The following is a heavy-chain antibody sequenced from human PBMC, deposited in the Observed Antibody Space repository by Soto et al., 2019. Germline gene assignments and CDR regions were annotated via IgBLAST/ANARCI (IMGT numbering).Heavy chain of an antibody. Sequence: GASVKVSCKASGYTFTSYDINWVRQATGQGLEWMGWMNPNSGNTGYAQKFQGRVTMTRNTSISTAYMELSSLRSEDTAVYYCARGDSTRFIMYPYKAFGIWGQGAMVTVSS. CDR2: MNPNSGNT. CDR1: GYTFTSYD. CDR3: ARGDSTRFIMYPYKAFGI. D-gene: IGHD2-8*01. V-gene: IGHV1-8*01. J-gene: IGHJ3*02.